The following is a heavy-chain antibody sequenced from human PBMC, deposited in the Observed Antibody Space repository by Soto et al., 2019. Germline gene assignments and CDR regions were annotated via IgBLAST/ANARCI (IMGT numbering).Heavy chain of an antibody. Sequence: ASVKVSCKASGGTFSSYAISWVRQAPGQGLEWMGGIIPIFGTANYAQKFQGRVTITADESTSTAYMELSSLRSEDTAVYYCARPRGSGSYYELDYWGQGTLVTVSS. D-gene: IGHD1-26*01. J-gene: IGHJ4*01. V-gene: IGHV1-69*13. CDR2: IIPIFGTA. CDR1: GGTFSSYA. CDR3: ARPRGSGSYYELDY.